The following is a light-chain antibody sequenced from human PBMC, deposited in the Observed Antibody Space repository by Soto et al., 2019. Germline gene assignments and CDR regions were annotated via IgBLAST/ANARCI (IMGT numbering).Light chain of an antibody. CDR3: QQFVNSPS. Sequence: VVLTQSPGTLSLSPGEGAALSCRASQSVDNYVAWYQQRRGQAPRLLLYASSRRAPGIPDRFSGSGSGTDFTLNISRLEPEDFAIYYCQQFVNSPSFGQGTKLEIK. J-gene: IGKJ2*03. V-gene: IGKV3-20*01. CDR2: ASS. CDR1: QSVDNY.